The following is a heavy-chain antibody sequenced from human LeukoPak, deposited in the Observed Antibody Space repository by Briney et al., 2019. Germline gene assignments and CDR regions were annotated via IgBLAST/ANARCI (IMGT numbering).Heavy chain of an antibody. D-gene: IGHD3-22*01. CDR1: GYTFTGYY. CDR2: INPNSGGT. Sequence: ASVKVSCKASGYTFTGYYMHWMRQAPGQGLEWMGWINPNSGGTNYAQKFQGRVTMTRDTSISTAYMELSGLRSDDTAVYYCARGGWQTYYYDSSGYYPGYWGQGTLVTVSS. J-gene: IGHJ4*02. V-gene: IGHV1-2*02. CDR3: ARGGWQTYYYDSSGYYPGY.